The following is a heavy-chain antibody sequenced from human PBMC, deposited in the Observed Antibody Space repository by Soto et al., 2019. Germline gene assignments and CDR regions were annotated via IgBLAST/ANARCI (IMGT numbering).Heavy chain of an antibody. D-gene: IGHD6-6*01. Sequence: WTWSRQHPGKGLEWMGYIYSIGTTFYNPSLKSRVSISVDVSKNLFSLTLTSATAADTAVYYCARRQKSAPTVHWCFDLWGRGTLVTVSS. CDR3: ARRQKSAPTVHWCFDL. CDR2: IYSIGTT. J-gene: IGHJ2*01. V-gene: IGHV4-31*02.